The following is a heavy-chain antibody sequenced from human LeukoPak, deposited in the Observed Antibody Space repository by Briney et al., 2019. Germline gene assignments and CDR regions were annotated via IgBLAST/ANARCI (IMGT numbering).Heavy chain of an antibody. V-gene: IGHV1-2*02. CDR2: INPNSGGT. D-gene: IGHD6-6*01. CDR3: ARVVAARRSWPY. CDR1: GYTFTGYY. Sequence: ASVKVSCTASGYTFTGYYMHWVRQAPGQGLEWMGWINPNSGGTNYAQKFQGRVTMTRDTSISTAYMELSRLRSDDTAVYYCARVVAARRSWPYWGQGTLVTVSS. J-gene: IGHJ4*02.